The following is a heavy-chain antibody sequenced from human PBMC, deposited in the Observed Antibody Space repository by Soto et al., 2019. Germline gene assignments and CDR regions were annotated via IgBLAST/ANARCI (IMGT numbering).Heavy chain of an antibody. CDR3: TRQINWFDP. Sequence: GGSLRLSCAASGFTFSGSAMHWVRQASGKGLEWVGRIRSKVNNYATAYSASVRGRFTIYRDDSRNTAYLQRNSLKTEDTAVYYCTRQINWFDPWGQGTLVTVSS. CDR1: GFTFSGSA. J-gene: IGHJ5*02. CDR2: IRSKVNNYAT. V-gene: IGHV3-73*01.